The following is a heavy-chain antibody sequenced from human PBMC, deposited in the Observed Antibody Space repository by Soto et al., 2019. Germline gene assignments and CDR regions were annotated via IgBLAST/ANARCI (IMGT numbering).Heavy chain of an antibody. D-gene: IGHD2-15*01. CDR2: ISYDGSNK. V-gene: IGHV3-30-3*01. CDR3: ARDLAYCSGGTCFYVDF. CDR1: GFDFSFYA. J-gene: IGHJ4*02. Sequence: QVQLVESGGGVVQPGRSLRLSCAASGFDFSFYAMDWVRQAPGKGLGWVAVISYDGSNKFYADCVKGRFTISRDNSKNTLYLQMNSLRAEDTAVYYCARDLAYCSGGTCFYVDFWGQGTLVTVSS.